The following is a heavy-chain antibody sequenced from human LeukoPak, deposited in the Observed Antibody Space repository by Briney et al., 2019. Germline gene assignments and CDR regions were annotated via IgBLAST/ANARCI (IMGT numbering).Heavy chain of an antibody. CDR1: GFIFNSYA. CDR2: ISDSGGNT. D-gene: IGHD6-6*01. V-gene: IGHV3-23*01. J-gene: IGHJ4*02. CDR3: ARHRSSWLIDY. Sequence: GGSLRLSCAASGFIFNSYAMNWVRQAPWERLQWVSGISDSGGNTYYADSVRGRFTISRDNSKNTLYLQMSSLRAEDTAVYYCARHRSSWLIDYWGQGTLVTVSS.